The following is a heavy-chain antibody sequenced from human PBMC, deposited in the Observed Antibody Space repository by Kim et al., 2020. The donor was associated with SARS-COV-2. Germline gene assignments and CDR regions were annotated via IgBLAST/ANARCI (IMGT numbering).Heavy chain of an antibody. V-gene: IGHV3-74*01. Sequence: GGSLRLSCAASGFTFSSYWVNWVRQAPGKGLLWVSRLNGDGSDTNYVDSVKGRFTISRDNAKNTLYLEMKSLRVDDTAVYYCARGTFASGVDLRGQGTTVTVSS. CDR1: GFTFSSYW. CDR2: LNGDGSDT. J-gene: IGHJ6*02. CDR3: ARGTFASGVDL.